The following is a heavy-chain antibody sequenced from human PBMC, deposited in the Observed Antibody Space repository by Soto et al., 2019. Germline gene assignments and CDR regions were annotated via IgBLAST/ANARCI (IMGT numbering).Heavy chain of an antibody. Sequence: EVQLVESGGGLVQPGGSLRLSCAASGFTFSHYWMYWVRQAPGKGLVWVSRINSDGSVSSYADSEKGRLTISRDNVKNTLYLQMNSLRAEDTAVYYCARGDCVGGTCYSLAGSFYYYMDVWGTGTTVTVFS. J-gene: IGHJ6*03. D-gene: IGHD2-15*01. CDR3: ARGDCVGGTCYSLAGSFYYYMDV. CDR2: INSDGSVS. CDR1: GFTFSHYW. V-gene: IGHV3-74*01.